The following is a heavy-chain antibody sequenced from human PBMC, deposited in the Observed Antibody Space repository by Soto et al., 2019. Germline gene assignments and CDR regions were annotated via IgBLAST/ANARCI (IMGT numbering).Heavy chain of an antibody. CDR1: GGSISSGGYS. V-gene: IGHV4-30-2*01. CDR2: IYHSGST. Sequence: SETLSLTCAVSGGSISSGGYSWGWIRQPPGKGLEWIGYIYHSGSTYYNPSLKSRVTISVDRSRNQFSLKLSSVTAADTAVYYCPRVPDYWGQGTLVTVSS. CDR3: PRVPDY. J-gene: IGHJ4*02.